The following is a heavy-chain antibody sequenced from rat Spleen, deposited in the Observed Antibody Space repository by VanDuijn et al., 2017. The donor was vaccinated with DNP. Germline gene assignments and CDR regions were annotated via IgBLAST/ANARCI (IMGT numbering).Heavy chain of an antibody. V-gene: IGHV5-25*01. CDR2: ISPSGGST. Sequence: EVQLVESGGGLVQPGRSLKLSCAASGFTFSNYDMAWVRQAPTKGLEWVASISPSGGSTYYRDSVKGRFTVSRDNAKSSLYLQMDSLRSEDTATYYCARPSYYDGSYSPYWYFDFWGPGTMVTVSS. CDR1: GFTFSNYD. D-gene: IGHD1-12*02. CDR3: ARPSYYDGSYSPYWYFDF. J-gene: IGHJ1*01.